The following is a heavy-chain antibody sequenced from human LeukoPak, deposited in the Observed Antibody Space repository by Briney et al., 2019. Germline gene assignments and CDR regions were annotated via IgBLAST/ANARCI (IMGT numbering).Heavy chain of an antibody. CDR1: GFTFDNYG. Sequence: GGSLRLSCAVSGFTFDNYGMSWVRQAPGKGLEWVSGINWNGGSTGYAGSVKGRFTISRDNAKNSLYLQMNSLRAEDTAVYYCAKAVGFLEWFRREPYYFDYWGQGTLVTVSS. CDR2: INWNGGST. D-gene: IGHD3-3*01. CDR3: AKAVGFLEWFRREPYYFDY. V-gene: IGHV3-20*04. J-gene: IGHJ4*02.